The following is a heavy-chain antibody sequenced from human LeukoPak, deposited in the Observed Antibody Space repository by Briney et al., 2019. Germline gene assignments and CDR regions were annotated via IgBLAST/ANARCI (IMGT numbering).Heavy chain of an antibody. V-gene: IGHV4-59*01. CDR3: ARDKRHSYGRYFDH. CDR1: GDSISTYH. CDR2: MQSTESS. J-gene: IGHJ4*02. Sequence: SETVSCTGTGSGDSISTYHWNWILKPPGKGLEWIGYMQSTESSKYIPSVKSRVNIFVDTSKNQAALILTSVTAADTAVYYCARDKRHSYGRYFDHWGQGALVTVSS. D-gene: IGHD3-16*01.